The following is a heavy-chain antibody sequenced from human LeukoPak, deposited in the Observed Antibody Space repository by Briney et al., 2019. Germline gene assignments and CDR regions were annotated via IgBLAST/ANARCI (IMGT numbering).Heavy chain of an antibody. Sequence: ALVKVSCKVSGYTLTELSMHWVRQAPGKGLEWMGGFDPEDGETIYAQKFQGRVTMTEDTSTDTAYMELSSLRSEDTAVYYCATPLARNYDILTGYQGAFDIWGQGTMVTVSS. CDR2: FDPEDGET. J-gene: IGHJ3*02. CDR1: GYTLTELS. V-gene: IGHV1-24*01. D-gene: IGHD3-9*01. CDR3: ATPLARNYDILTGYQGAFDI.